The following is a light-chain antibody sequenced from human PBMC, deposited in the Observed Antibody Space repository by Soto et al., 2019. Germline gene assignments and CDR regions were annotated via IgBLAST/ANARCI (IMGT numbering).Light chain of an antibody. Sequence: EIVLTQSPATLSLSPGARATLSCRASQSISIFLAWYQQKPGQAPRLLIYDASNRATGIPARFSGSGSGTDFTLTIISLEPEDSAIYYCQQRSNWPALTFGGGTKVEIK. CDR2: DAS. V-gene: IGKV3-11*01. CDR1: QSISIF. J-gene: IGKJ4*01. CDR3: QQRSNWPALT.